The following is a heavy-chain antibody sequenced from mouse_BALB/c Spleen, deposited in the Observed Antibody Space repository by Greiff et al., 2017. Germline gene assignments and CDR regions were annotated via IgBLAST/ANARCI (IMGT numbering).Heavy chain of an antibody. CDR3: ARDPPDYYGSSYPAY. CDR1: GFTFTDYY. V-gene: IGHV7-3*02. Sequence: EVKVEESGGGLVQPGGSLRLSCATSGFTFTDYYMSWVRQPPGKALEWLGFIRNKANGYTTEYSASVKGRFTISRDNSQSILYLQMNTLRAEDSATYYCARDPPDYYGSSYPAYWGQGTLVTVSA. J-gene: IGHJ3*01. D-gene: IGHD1-1*01. CDR2: IRNKANGYTT.